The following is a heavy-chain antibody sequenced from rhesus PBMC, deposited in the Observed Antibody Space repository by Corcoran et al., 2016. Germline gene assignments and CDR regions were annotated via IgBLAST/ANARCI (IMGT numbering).Heavy chain of an antibody. CDR3: ARDPVWSYWYFDL. V-gene: IGHV4-165*01. J-gene: IGHJ2*01. Sequence: QVQLQESGPGLVKPSETLSITCAGSGGSCRGYYWSLNRQHPGKGMEWIEYSIGIKGSTDYNPPLKSRVTNSTDTSKNQVSLKLSSVTAADTAVYYCARDPVWSYWYFDLWGPGTPITISS. CDR1: GGSCRGYY. CDR2: SIGIKGST. D-gene: IGHD6-13*01.